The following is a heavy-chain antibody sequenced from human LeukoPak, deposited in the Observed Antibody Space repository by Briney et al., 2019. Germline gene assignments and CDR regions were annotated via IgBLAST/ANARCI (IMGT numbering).Heavy chain of an antibody. CDR2: IYYSGST. Sequence: SETLSLTCTVSGGSISSYYWSWIRQPPGKGLEWIGYIYYSGSTNYNPSLKSRVTISVDTSKNQFSLKLSSVTAADTAVYYCARGFRESYYKGYFDYWGQGTLVTVSS. CDR3: ARGFRESYYKGYFDY. D-gene: IGHD3-10*01. J-gene: IGHJ4*02. CDR1: GGSISSYY. V-gene: IGHV4-59*01.